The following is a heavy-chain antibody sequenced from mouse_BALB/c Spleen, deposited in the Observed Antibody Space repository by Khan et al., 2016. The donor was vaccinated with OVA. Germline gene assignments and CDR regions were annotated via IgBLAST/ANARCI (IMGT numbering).Heavy chain of an antibody. CDR3: TRDGNYAHWYFDV. V-gene: IGHV5-6-4*01. J-gene: IGHJ1*01. CDR1: GFTFSSYT. Sequence: EVELVESGGGLVKPGGSLKLSCAASGFTFSSYTMSWVRQTPEKRLEWVATISSGGTYTYYQDSLKGRFTISRDNAKNTLYLQLRSLKSEDTAMYYCTRDGNYAHWYFDVWGAGTTVTVSS. CDR2: ISSGGTYT. D-gene: IGHD2-1*01.